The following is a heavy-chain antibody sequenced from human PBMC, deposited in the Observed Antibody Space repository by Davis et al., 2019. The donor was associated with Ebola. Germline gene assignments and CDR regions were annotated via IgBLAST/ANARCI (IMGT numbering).Heavy chain of an antibody. V-gene: IGHV4-61*09. D-gene: IGHD2-15*01. Sequence: SETLSLTCNISGASITSGYFSWSWVRQPAGKGLEWIGHIYTRGSTSYSPSLKSRVTISVDTSKNQFSLKLSSVTAADTAVYYCARIFCIGGRCHPDYWGQGTLVTVSS. CDR2: IYTRGST. CDR3: ARIFCIGGRCHPDY. CDR1: GASITSGYFS. J-gene: IGHJ4*02.